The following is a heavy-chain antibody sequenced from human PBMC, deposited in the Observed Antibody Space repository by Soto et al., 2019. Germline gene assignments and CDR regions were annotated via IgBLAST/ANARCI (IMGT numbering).Heavy chain of an antibody. CDR3: ARDRYGSAFFDY. CDR1: DGSISSGGYY. CDR2: IYYSGST. Sequence: VQLQESGPGLVKPSQTLSLTCTVSDGSISSGGYYWSWIRQHPGKGLEWIGYIYYSGSTYYNPSLKSRVTISVDTSKNQFSLKLSSVTAADTAVYYCARDRYGSAFFDYWGQGTLVTVSS. D-gene: IGHD3-10*01. J-gene: IGHJ4*02. V-gene: IGHV4-31*03.